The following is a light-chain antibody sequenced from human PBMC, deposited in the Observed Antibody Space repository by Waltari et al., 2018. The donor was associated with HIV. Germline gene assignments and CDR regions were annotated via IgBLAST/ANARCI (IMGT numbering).Light chain of an antibody. J-gene: IGLJ3*02. CDR2: DVN. Sequence: QSALTQPRSMSGSPGQSVTISCTGTSSDVRGYNYVSWYQQHPGKAPKLMIFDVNKPPAGVPDRFSGSKSGNTASLTISGLQAEDEADYYCCSYADNYTWVFGGGTKLTVL. V-gene: IGLV2-11*01. CDR1: SSDVRGYNY. CDR3: CSYADNYTWV.